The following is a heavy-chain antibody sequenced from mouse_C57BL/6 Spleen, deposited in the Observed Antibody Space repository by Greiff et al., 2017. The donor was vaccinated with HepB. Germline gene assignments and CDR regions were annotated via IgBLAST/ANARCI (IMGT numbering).Heavy chain of an antibody. D-gene: IGHD4-1*01. J-gene: IGHJ4*01. CDR1: GFTFSSYA. CDR2: ISSGGDYI. CDR3: TRENWDYAMDY. V-gene: IGHV5-9-1*02. Sequence: EVNVVESGEGLVKPGGSLKLSCAASGFTFSSYAMSWVRQTPEKRLEWVAYISSGGDYIYYADTVKGRFTISRDNARNTLYLQMSSLKSEDTAMYYCTRENWDYAMDYWGQGTSVTVSS.